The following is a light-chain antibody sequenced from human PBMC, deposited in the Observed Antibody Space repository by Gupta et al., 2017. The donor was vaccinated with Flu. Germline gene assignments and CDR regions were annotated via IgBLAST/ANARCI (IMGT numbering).Light chain of an antibody. J-gene: IGKJ2*01. CDR1: QSVSSRY. CDR2: GAS. V-gene: IGKV3-20*01. CDR3: QQYGSSPPYT. Sequence: EIVLTQSSGTLSLSPGERATLSCRASQSVSSRYLAWYQQKPGQAPRLLIYGASSRATGIPDRFSGSGYGTDFTLTISRREPEDFAVYYCQQYGSSPPYTFGQGTKMEIK.